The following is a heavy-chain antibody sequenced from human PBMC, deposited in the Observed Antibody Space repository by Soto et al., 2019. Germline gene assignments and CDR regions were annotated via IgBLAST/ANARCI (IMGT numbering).Heavy chain of an antibody. V-gene: IGHV4-31*03. D-gene: IGHD6-25*01. CDR1: GVAISSGGYS. CDR2: IYHSGST. J-gene: IGHJ5*02. Sequence: QVQLQESGPGLLKTSQTLALTCTVSGVAISSGGYSWPWIREFPGKGLEWIGYIYHSGSTQYNPSVRTRVTMSVDPTKNQFYQTMTYVSAADTAMYFCARYTYSSAAWGQGTLVIVSS. CDR3: ARYTYSSAA.